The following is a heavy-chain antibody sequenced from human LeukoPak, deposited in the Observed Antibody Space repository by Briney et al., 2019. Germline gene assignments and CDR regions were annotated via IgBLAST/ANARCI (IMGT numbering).Heavy chain of an antibody. V-gene: IGHV4-59*08. D-gene: IGHD3-10*01. J-gene: IGHJ4*02. CDR3: AATMVRGVHTHFDY. CDR1: GGSVSSYY. CDR2: VYYSGST. Sequence: SETLSLTCSVSGGSVSSYYWSWIRQPPGKGLEWIGYVYYSGSTNYNPSLKSRVTISVDTSKNQFSLKLSSVTAADTAVYYCAATMVRGVHTHFDYWGQGTLVTVSS.